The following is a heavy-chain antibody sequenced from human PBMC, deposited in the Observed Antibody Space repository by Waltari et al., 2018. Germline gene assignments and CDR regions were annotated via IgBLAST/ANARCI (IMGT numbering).Heavy chain of an antibody. CDR1: GSYFASSRPY. J-gene: IGHJ4*02. V-gene: IGHV4-39*07. Sequence: QVQLQESGPGLVKPSETLSLTCSVSGSYFASSRPYLGWVRQPPGKGLEWIGSIYYSGSTYYNPSLKSRVNMSVDTANYQFSLKVTSVTAADTAIYYCARTAYDHLTGYPTLDHWGQGILVTVSS. D-gene: IGHD3-9*01. CDR2: IYYSGST. CDR3: ARTAYDHLTGYPTLDH.